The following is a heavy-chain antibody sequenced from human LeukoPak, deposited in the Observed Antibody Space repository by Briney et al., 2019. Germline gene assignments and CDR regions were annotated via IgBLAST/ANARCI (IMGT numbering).Heavy chain of an antibody. V-gene: IGHV4-31*03. D-gene: IGHD2-21*01. CDR2: IYYSGST. CDR3: ARELWRYAFDI. Sequence: SETLSLTCTVSGGFISSGGYYWSWIRQPPGKGLEWIGYIYYSGSTYYNPSLKSRVTISVDTSKNQFSLKLSSVTAADTAVYYCARELWRYAFDIWGQGTMVTVSS. CDR1: GGFISSGGYY. J-gene: IGHJ3*02.